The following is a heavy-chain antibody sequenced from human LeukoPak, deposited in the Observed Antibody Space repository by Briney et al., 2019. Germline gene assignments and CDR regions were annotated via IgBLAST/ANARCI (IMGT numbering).Heavy chain of an antibody. CDR1: GFTFSSYA. D-gene: IGHD6-19*01. CDR2: ISYDGSNK. J-gene: IGHJ4*02. V-gene: IGHV3-30-3*01. Sequence: GRSLRLSCAASGFTFSSYAMHWVRQAPGKGLEWVAVISYDGSNKYYADSVKGRFTISRDNSKNTLYLQMNSLRAEDTAVYYCAVVDSSGWYCHDYWGQGTLVTVPS. CDR3: AVVDSSGWYCHDY.